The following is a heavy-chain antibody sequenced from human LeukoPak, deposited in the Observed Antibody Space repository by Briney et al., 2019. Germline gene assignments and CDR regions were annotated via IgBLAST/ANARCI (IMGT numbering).Heavy chain of an antibody. D-gene: IGHD3-9*01. Sequence: PGRSLRLSCAASGFTFSSYAMHWVLQAPGKGLEWVAVISYDGSNKYYADSVKGRFTISRDNSKNTLYLQMNSLRAEDTAVYYCARANVPLRYSDWLPQSGPYYMDVWGKGTTVTVSS. V-gene: IGHV3-30*01. CDR1: GFTFSSYA. CDR3: ARANVPLRYSDWLPQSGPYYMDV. J-gene: IGHJ6*03. CDR2: ISYDGSNK.